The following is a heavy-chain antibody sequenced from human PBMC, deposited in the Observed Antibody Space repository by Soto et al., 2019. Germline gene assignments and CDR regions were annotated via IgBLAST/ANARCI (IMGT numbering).Heavy chain of an antibody. Sequence: EVQLLESGGGLVQPGGSLRLSCAASGFTVTSYAMSWVRQAPGKGLEWISVISGSGSTYSADSVKGRFTISRDSSKYTVYLQMKCLTAEDTAVYYCAKARRFTFATGYSMDVCGRGTTCTVSS. CDR3: AKARRFTFATGYSMDV. J-gene: IGHJ6*03. V-gene: IGHV3-23*01. CDR2: ISGSGST. D-gene: IGHD3-16*01. CDR1: GFTVTSYA.